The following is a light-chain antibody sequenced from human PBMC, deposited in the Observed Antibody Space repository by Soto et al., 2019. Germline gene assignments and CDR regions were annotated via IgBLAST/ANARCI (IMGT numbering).Light chain of an antibody. Sequence: QSALTQPASVSGSPGQSITISCTGTSSDVGGYNYVSWYQQHPGKAPELMIYEVSNRPSGVSNRFSGSKFANTASLTISGLQAEDEADYYCCSNADSSTYVFGTGTKLTVL. J-gene: IGLJ1*01. V-gene: IGLV2-14*01. CDR3: CSNADSSTYV. CDR1: SSDVGGYNY. CDR2: EVS.